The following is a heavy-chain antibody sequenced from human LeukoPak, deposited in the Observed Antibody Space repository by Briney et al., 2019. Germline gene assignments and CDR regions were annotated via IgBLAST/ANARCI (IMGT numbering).Heavy chain of an antibody. V-gene: IGHV4-34*01. Sequence: SETMSLTCAVYGGSFSGYYWSWIRQPPGKGLEWIGEINHSGSTNYNPSLKSRVTISVDTSKNQFSLKLSSVTAADTAVYYCARTATYYDFWSGYYVFRELGYWGQGTLVTVSS. D-gene: IGHD3-3*01. J-gene: IGHJ4*02. CDR1: GGSFSGYY. CDR2: INHSGST. CDR3: ARTATYYDFWSGYYVFRELGY.